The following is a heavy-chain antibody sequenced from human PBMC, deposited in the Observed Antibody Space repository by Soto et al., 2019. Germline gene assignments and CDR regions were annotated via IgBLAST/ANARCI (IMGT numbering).Heavy chain of an antibody. D-gene: IGHD2-21*02. Sequence: QVQLVESGGGLVKPGGSLRLSCAASGFTFSDYYMSWIRQAPGKGLEWVSYISSSSSYTNYADSVKGRFTISRDNAKNSLYLQMNSLRAEDTAVYYCARDLGYCGGDCYVWYDPWGQGTLVTVSS. V-gene: IGHV3-11*05. CDR2: ISSSSSYT. J-gene: IGHJ5*02. CDR1: GFTFSDYY. CDR3: ARDLGYCGGDCYVWYDP.